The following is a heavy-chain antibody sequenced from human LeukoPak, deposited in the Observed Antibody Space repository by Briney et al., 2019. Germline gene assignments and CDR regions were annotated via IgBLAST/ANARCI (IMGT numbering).Heavy chain of an antibody. D-gene: IGHD3-22*01. CDR3: ARDLHPGLDYYDSSGYGGDY. V-gene: IGHV1-18*01. CDR2: ISASNGNT. J-gene: IGHJ4*02. CDR1: GYTFTGYG. Sequence: VASVKVSCKTSGYTFTGYGINWVRQAPGQGLEGMGWISASNGNTNYAQKLQGRVTMTTDTSTSTAYMELRSLRSDDTAVYFCARDLHPGLDYYDSSGYGGDYWGQGTLVTVSS.